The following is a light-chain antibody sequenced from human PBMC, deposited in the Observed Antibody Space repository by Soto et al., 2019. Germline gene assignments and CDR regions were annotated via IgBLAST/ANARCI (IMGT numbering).Light chain of an antibody. V-gene: IGKV3-20*01. J-gene: IGKJ5*01. CDR2: GAS. Sequence: EIVLTQSPGTLSLSPGERATLSCRASQSVSSSYLAWYQQKPGQAPRLLIYGASSRATGIPDRFSGSGSGTDFTLTISRLEPEHFEVYYCQQYGSAPITFGQGTRLEIK. CDR3: QQYGSAPIT. CDR1: QSVSSSY.